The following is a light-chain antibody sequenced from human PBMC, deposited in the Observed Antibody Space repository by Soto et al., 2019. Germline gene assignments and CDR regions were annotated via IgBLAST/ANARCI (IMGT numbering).Light chain of an antibody. CDR3: QQFYYYPPA. CDR1: HTIATY. J-gene: IGKJ2*01. CDR2: GTS. V-gene: IGKV1-39*01. Sequence: EIEMTQSPSSLSASVGDRVTLTCRASHTIATYLNWYQQKAGRVPEGLIYGTSTLQPGVPTRFTGSGYGTDFTLTINNVQPEDFATYYCQQFYYYPPAFGQGTKLEVK.